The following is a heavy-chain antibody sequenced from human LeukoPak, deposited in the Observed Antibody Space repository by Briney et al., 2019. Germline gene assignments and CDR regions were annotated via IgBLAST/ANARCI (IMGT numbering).Heavy chain of an antibody. D-gene: IGHD3-10*01. V-gene: IGHV4-34*01. J-gene: IGHJ4*02. CDR2: VNHSGST. CDR1: GGSFSGYY. Sequence: SETLSLTCAVYGGSFSGYYWSWIRQPPGKGLEWIGEVNHSGSTNYNPSLKSRVTISVDTSKNQFSLKLSTVTAADTALYYCASRRYYYGSGRRGQPDYWGQGTLVTVSS. CDR3: ASRRYYYGSGRRGQPDY.